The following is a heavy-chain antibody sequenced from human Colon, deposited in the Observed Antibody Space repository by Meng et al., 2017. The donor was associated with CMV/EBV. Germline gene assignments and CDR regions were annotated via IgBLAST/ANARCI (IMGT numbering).Heavy chain of an antibody. D-gene: IGHD1-26*01. CDR2: TYYRYQWST. CDR3: ARVISSIGIIGY. J-gene: IGHJ4*02. V-gene: IGHV6-1*01. CDR1: GDSVYSSNVA. Sequence: FGDSVYSSNVAWNWIRQSPSWGLEWLGRTYYRYQWSTDYAVSLRSRINIKADTAKNQFSLQLNSVTPEDTAMYYCARVISSIGIIGYWGQGSLVTVSS.